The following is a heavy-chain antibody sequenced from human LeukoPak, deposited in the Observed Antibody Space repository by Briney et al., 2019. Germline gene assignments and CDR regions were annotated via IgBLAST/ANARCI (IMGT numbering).Heavy chain of an antibody. CDR1: GFTFSSYA. Sequence: GGSLRLSCAASGFTFSSYAMHWVRQAPGKGLEWVSSISSSSSYIYYADSVKGRFTISRDNAKNSLYLQMNSLRAEDTAVYYCARQEEYYYGSGSAFDYWGQGTLVTVSS. J-gene: IGHJ4*02. V-gene: IGHV3-21*01. D-gene: IGHD3-10*01. CDR3: ARQEEYYYGSGSAFDY. CDR2: ISSSSSYI.